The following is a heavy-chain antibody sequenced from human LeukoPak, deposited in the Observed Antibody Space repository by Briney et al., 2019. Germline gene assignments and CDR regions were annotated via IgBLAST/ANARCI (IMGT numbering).Heavy chain of an antibody. CDR1: GFTFSSYD. D-gene: IGHD1-20*01. CDR2: IGTAGDT. J-gene: IGHJ6*02. CDR3: AREQYNWNDGPMDV. Sequence: GGSLRLSCAASGFTFSSYDMHWVRQATGKGLEWVSAIGTAGDTYYPGSVKGRFTISRENAKSSLYLQMNSLRAGDTAVHYCAREQYNWNDGPMDVWGQGTTVTVSS. V-gene: IGHV3-13*04.